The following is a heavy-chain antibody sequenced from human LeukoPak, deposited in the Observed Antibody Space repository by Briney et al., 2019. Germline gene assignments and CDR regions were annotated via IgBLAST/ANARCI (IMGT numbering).Heavy chain of an antibody. CDR3: AIGSSGARFDY. Sequence: SGTLSLACTVSGDSISSNYWSWIRQPAGKGLEWIGRIYTGGSPNYNPSLKSRVTMSVDTSKNQFSLKLTSVTAADTAVYYCAIGSSGARFDYWGQGTLVSVSS. V-gene: IGHV4-4*07. J-gene: IGHJ4*02. CDR1: GDSISSNY. D-gene: IGHD2-15*01. CDR2: IYTGGSP.